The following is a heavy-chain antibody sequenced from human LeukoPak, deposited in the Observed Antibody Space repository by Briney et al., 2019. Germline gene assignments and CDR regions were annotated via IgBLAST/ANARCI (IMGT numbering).Heavy chain of an antibody. CDR3: ARMKGCSSTTCYFAIY. J-gene: IGHJ4*02. D-gene: IGHD2-2*01. CDR1: GFTFSTFW. CDR2: IKEDGSEK. Sequence: GGSLRLSCAASGFTFSTFWMTWVRPAPGRGLEWVANIKEDGSEKYYVDSLKGRFTISRDNAKNSLYLQMNSLRAEDTAVYYCARMKGCSSTTCYFAIYWGQGTLVTVSS. V-gene: IGHV3-7*05.